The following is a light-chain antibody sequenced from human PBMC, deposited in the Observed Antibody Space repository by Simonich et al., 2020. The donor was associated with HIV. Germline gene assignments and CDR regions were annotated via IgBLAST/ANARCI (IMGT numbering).Light chain of an antibody. J-gene: IGLJ3*02. CDR2: GNN. V-gene: IGLV1-40*01. CDR3: QSFDSSLSGWV. Sequence: QSVLTQPPSVSGAPGQRVTISCTGSSSNIGAGFDVPWYQQLPGTAPKLLIYGNNNRPSRVPDRFSGSKSCTSASLAITGLQAEDETDYYCQSFDSSLSGWVFGGGTKLTVL. CDR1: SSNIGAGFD.